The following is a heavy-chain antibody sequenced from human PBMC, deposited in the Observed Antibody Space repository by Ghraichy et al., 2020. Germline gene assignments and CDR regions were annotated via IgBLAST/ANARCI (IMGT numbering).Heavy chain of an antibody. Sequence: SISSVSTSIYYADSVKGRFTISRDNAKNSLYLQLNSLRAEDTAVYHCARVGHYESSLGCMDV. D-gene: IGHD3-22*01. J-gene: IGHJ6*03. V-gene: IGHV3-21*01. CDR2: ISSVSTSI. CDR3: ARVGHYESSLGCMDV.